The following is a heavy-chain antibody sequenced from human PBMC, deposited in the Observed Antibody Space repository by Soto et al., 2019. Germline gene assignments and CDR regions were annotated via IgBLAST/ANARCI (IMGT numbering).Heavy chain of an antibody. CDR1: GGSIGGVGYS. J-gene: IGHJ5*02. V-gene: IGHV4-30-2*01. D-gene: IGHD3-10*01. CDR3: ARAQFYSGSGNYNNLMFDA. Sequence: SETLSLTCAESGGSIGGVGYSWSWIRQPPGGGLEWIGYMYHSGTFLKSPSLKTRLTMSLDMSKNQFSLTLNSMTAADTAVYYCARAQFYSGSGNYNNLMFDAWGQGTQVTVSS. CDR2: MYHSGTF.